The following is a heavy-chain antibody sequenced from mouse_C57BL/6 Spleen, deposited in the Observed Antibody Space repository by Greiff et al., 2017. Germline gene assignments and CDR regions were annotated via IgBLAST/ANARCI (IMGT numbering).Heavy chain of an antibody. CDR2: VYPGDGDT. CDR1: GYAFSSSW. Sequence: QVQLQQSGPELVKPGASVKISCKASGYAFSSSWMNWVKQRPGKGLEWIGRVYPGDGDTNSNGKFKGRATLTADKSSSTAYLQLSSLTSEDSAVYYCARAPAGAMDYWGQGTSVTVSS. J-gene: IGHJ4*01. D-gene: IGHD6-1*01. CDR3: ARAPAGAMDY. V-gene: IGHV1-82*01.